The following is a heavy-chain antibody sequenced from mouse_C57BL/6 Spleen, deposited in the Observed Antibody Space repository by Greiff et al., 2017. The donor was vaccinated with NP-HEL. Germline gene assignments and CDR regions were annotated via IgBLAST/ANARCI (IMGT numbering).Heavy chain of an antibody. V-gene: IGHV1-18*01. D-gene: IGHD1-1*01. CDR2: INPNNGGT. CDR1: GYTFTDYN. Sequence: EVKLQESGPELVKPGASVKIPCKASGYTFTDYNMDWVKQSHGKSLEWIGDINPNNGGTIYNQKFKGKATLTVDKSSSTAYMELRSLTSEDTAVYYCARTTVVAPGFAYWGQGTLVTVSA. CDR3: ARTTVVAPGFAY. J-gene: IGHJ3*01.